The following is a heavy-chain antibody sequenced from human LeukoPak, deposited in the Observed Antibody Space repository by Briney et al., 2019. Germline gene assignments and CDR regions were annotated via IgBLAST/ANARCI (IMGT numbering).Heavy chain of an antibody. J-gene: IGHJ4*02. D-gene: IGHD6-19*01. CDR1: GYTFTTYN. V-gene: IGHV7-4-1*02. Sequence: GASVKVSCKASGYTFTTYNMNWVRQAPGQGLEWMGWIDTNTGNPSYAQGFTGRFVFSLDTSVSTAYLQISSLNAEDTVVYYCVREGLAGGDYRGQGTLVTVSS. CDR2: IDTNTGNP. CDR3: VREGLAGGDY.